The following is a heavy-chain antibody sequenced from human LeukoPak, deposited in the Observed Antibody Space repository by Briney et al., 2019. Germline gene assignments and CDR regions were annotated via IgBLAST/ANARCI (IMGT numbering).Heavy chain of an antibody. Sequence: GGSLRLSCAASGFTFSNAWMSWVRQAPGKGLEWVGRIKSKTDGGTTDYAAPVKGRFTISRDDSKNTLYLQMNSLKTEDTAVYYCTTAPGGGSYPDYWGQGTLVTVSS. D-gene: IGHD1-26*01. J-gene: IGHJ4*02. CDR1: GFTFSNAW. CDR3: TTAPGGGSYPDY. V-gene: IGHV3-15*01. CDR2: IKSKTDGGTT.